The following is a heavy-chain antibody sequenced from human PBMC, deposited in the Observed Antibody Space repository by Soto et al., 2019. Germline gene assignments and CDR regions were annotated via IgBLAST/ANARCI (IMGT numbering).Heavy chain of an antibody. D-gene: IGHD3-22*01. CDR3: AKTSGVIVVVTSFDQ. V-gene: IGHV3-23*01. CDR1: GFTFSKYA. J-gene: IGHJ4*02. CDR2: ISGSGESK. Sequence: PGGSLRLSCAASGFTFSKYALTWVRQAPGKGLEWVSAISGSGESKYDADSVKGRFTISRDNSKNTLYLEMNSLRPEDTAMYYRAKTSGVIVVVTSFDQWGKGKMVTV.